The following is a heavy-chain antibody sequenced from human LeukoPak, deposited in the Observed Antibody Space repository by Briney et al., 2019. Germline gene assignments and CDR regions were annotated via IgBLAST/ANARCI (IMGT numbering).Heavy chain of an antibody. CDR2: FDPEDGET. CDR1: GYTLTELS. V-gene: IGHV1-24*01. D-gene: IGHD4-17*01. J-gene: IGHJ6*03. Sequence: ASVKVSCKVSGYTLTELSMHWVRQAPGKGLEWMGGFDPEDGETIYAQKFQGRVTMTEDTSTDTAYMELSSLRSEDTAVYYCATDLTSDYGDRGYVDVWGKGTTVTVSS. CDR3: ATDLTSDYGDRGYVDV.